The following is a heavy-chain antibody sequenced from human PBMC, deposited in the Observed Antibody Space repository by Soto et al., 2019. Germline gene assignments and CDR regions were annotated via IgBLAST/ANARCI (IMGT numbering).Heavy chain of an antibody. D-gene: IGHD6-19*01. Sequence: GGSLRLSCAASGFTFSSYAMSWVRQAPGKGLEWVSAISGSGGSTYYADSVKGRFTISRDNSKNTLYLQMNSLRAEDTAVYYCAKGLGYSSGWYLAVFDYWCQGTLVTVSS. V-gene: IGHV3-23*01. CDR3: AKGLGYSSGWYLAVFDY. CDR1: GFTFSSYA. J-gene: IGHJ4*02. CDR2: ISGSGGST.